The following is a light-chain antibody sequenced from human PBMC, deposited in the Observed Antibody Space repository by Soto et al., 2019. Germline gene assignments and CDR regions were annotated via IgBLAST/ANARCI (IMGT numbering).Light chain of an antibody. CDR3: QVWASSSHHYV. CDR2: ADS. CDR1: NVRSKS. J-gene: IGLJ1*01. V-gene: IGLV3-21*02. Sequence: SYHLTQPPSASVAPGQTARVTCGGKNVRSKSVQWDPEKAGHAPRLVVCADSDPPSGRPERFSGSNSGNTATLPISRVEAGDEADSYCQVWASSSHHYVFRTGTKVTVL.